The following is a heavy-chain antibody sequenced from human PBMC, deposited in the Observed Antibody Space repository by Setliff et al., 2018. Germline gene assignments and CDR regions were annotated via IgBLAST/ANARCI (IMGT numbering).Heavy chain of an antibody. D-gene: IGHD5-18*01. V-gene: IGHV1-8*02. CDR3: ARRVGSVGIQLPDY. Sequence: PRPSVKVSCKASGYTFTSYDINWVRQATGQGLEWMGWMNPNSGNTGYAQKFQGRVTMTRNTSISTAYMELSSLRSEDTAVYYCARRVGSVGIQLPDYWGQGTLGTV. CDR1: GYTFTSYD. J-gene: IGHJ4*02. CDR2: MNPNSGNT.